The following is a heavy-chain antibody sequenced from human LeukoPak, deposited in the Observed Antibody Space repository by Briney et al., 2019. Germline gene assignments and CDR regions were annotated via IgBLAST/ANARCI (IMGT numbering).Heavy chain of an antibody. D-gene: IGHD3-22*01. CDR2: ISSSSSYI. CDR3: ARDRVGDYYDSSGYPFGY. Sequence: KPGGSLRLSCAASGFTFSSYSMNWVRQAPGKGLEWVSSISSSSSYIYYADSVKGRFTISRDNAKNSLYLQMNSLRAEDTAVYYCARDRVGDYYDSSGYPFGYGGQGTLVPVSS. V-gene: IGHV3-21*01. J-gene: IGHJ4*02. CDR1: GFTFSSYS.